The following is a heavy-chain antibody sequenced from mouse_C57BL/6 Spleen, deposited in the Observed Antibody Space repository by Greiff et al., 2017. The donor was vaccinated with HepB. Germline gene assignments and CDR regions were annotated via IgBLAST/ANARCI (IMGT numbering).Heavy chain of an antibody. CDR3: ASGNYDYGAWFAY. CDR1: GYAFSSSW. J-gene: IGHJ3*01. V-gene: IGHV1-82*01. CDR2: IYPGDGDT. D-gene: IGHD2-4*01. Sequence: QVQLKQSGPELVKPGASVKISCKASGYAFSSSWINWVKQRPGKGLEWIGRIYPGDGDTNYNGKFKGKATLTADKSSSTAYMQLSSLTSEDSAVYFCASGNYDYGAWFAYWGQGTLVTVSA.